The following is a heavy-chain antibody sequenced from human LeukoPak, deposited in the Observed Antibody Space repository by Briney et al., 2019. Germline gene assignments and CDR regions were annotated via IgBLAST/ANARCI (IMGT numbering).Heavy chain of an antibody. CDR3: ARGPPKMHNWNYDADDY. J-gene: IGHJ4*02. Sequence: GGSLRLSCAASGFTFSSYSMNWVRQAPGKGLEWVSSISSSSSYIYYADSVKGRFTISRDNAKNSLYLQMNSLRAEDTAVYYCARGPPKMHNWNYDADDYWGQGTLVTVSS. V-gene: IGHV3-21*01. D-gene: IGHD1-7*01. CDR2: ISSSSSYI. CDR1: GFTFSSYS.